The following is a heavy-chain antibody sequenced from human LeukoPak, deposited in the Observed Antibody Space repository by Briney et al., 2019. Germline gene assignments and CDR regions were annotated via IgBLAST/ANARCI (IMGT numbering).Heavy chain of an antibody. CDR1: GFTFSSYA. CDR3: AKPGRGDQRPYYYYYYMDV. D-gene: IGHD2-21*01. Sequence: GGSLRLSCAASGFTFSSYAMSWVRQAPGKGLEWVSAISGSGGSTYYADSVKGRFTISRDNSKNTLYLQMNSLRTEDTAVYYCAKPGRGDQRPYYYYYYMDVWGKGTTVTVSS. CDR2: ISGSGGST. V-gene: IGHV3-23*01. J-gene: IGHJ6*03.